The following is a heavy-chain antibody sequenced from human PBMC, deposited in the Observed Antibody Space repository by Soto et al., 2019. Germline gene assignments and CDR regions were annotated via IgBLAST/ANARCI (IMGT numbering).Heavy chain of an antibody. CDR3: ARDFLRGYGPDY. V-gene: IGHV3-48*01. D-gene: IGHD6-13*01. CDR1: GFTFSTYN. J-gene: IGHJ4*02. Sequence: GGSLRLSCAASGFTFSTYNMNWVRQAPGKGLEWVSYIRGTSSTIYYADSVKGRFTMSRDNAKNSLYLQMNSLRAEDTAVYYCARDFLRGYGPDYWGQRTLVTVSS. CDR2: IRGTSSTI.